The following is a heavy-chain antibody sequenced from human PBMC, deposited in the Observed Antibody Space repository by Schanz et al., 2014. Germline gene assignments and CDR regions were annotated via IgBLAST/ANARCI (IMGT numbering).Heavy chain of an antibody. J-gene: IGHJ6*02. CDR2: ISSTGGGT. Sequence: EVRLVESGGGLVQPGGSLRLSCAASGFTFYNYAMTWVRQAPGKGLEWVSAISSTGGGTYYADSVKGRFTISRDNSKNTLSLLVNSLRGEDTATYYCAKAFRTTKYYGMDVWGQGTTVTVS. CDR3: AKAFRTTKYYGMDV. CDR1: GFTFYNYA. D-gene: IGHD1-1*01. V-gene: IGHV3-23*04.